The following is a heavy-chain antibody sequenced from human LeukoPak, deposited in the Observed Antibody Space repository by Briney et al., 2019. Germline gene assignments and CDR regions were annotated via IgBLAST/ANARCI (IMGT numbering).Heavy chain of an antibody. CDR2: ISSSSSYI. CDR3: ARDETYDYESNGYLDF. D-gene: IGHD3-22*01. Sequence: GGSLRLSCAASGFTFSSYSMNWVRQAPGKGLEWVSSISSSSSYIYYADSVKGRFTISRDNAKNLVYLQMSSLRAEDTAIYYCARDETYDYESNGYLDFWGQGTVVTVSS. J-gene: IGHJ4*02. CDR1: GFTFSSYS. V-gene: IGHV3-21*01.